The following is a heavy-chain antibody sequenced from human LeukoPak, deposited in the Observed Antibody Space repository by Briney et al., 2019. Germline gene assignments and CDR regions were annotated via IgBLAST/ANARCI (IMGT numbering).Heavy chain of an antibody. J-gene: IGHJ4*02. Sequence: ASVKVSCKASGYTFTGYYMHWVRQAPGQGLEWMGWINPNSGGTNYAQKFQGRVTMTRDTSISTAYMGLSRLRSDDTAVYYCARGRTYYYDSSGYYPSFRYWGQGTLVTVSS. CDR2: INPNSGGT. CDR1: GYTFTGYY. CDR3: ARGRTYYYDSSGYYPSFRY. D-gene: IGHD3-22*01. V-gene: IGHV1-2*02.